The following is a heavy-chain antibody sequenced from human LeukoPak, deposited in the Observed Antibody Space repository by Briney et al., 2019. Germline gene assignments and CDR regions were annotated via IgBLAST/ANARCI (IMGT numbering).Heavy chain of an antibody. D-gene: IGHD5-18*01. Sequence: PGGSLRLSCAASGFTFSSYGMHWVRQAPGKGLEWVAVIWYDGSNKYYADSVKGRFTISRDNSKNTLYLQMNSLRAEDTAVYYCVPETATVDYWGQGTLVTVSS. CDR3: VPETATVDY. V-gene: IGHV3-33*01. CDR1: GFTFSSYG. J-gene: IGHJ4*02. CDR2: IWYDGSNK.